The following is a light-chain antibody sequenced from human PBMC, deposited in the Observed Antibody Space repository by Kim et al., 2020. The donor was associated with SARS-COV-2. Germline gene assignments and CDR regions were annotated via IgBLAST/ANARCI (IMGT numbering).Light chain of an antibody. CDR1: QSVTNNY. J-gene: IGKJ3*01. CDR3: QQYGSSLFT. V-gene: IGKV3-20*01. Sequence: EIVLTQSPGTLSLSPGERATLSCRASQSVTNNYLAWYQQKPGQAPRLLIYGASSGSGTDFTLTISRLEPEDFAVYSCQQYGSSLFTFGPGTKVDVK. CDR2: GAS.